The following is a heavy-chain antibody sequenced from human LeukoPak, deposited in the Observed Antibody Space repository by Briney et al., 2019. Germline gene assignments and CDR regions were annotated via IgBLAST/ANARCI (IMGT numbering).Heavy chain of an antibody. Sequence: GGSLRLSCAASGFTFSSYSMNWVRQAPGKGLEWVSSISSSSSYIYYADSVKGRFTISRDNAKNSLYLQMNSLRAKDTAVYYCARAPGYSRGYFDYWGQGTLVTVSS. CDR3: ARAPGYSRGYFDY. J-gene: IGHJ4*02. CDR2: ISSSSSYI. V-gene: IGHV3-21*01. D-gene: IGHD6-13*01. CDR1: GFTFSSYS.